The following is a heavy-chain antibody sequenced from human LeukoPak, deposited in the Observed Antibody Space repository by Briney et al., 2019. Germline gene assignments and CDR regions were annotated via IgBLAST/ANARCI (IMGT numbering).Heavy chain of an antibody. CDR2: IIPIFGTA. CDR1: GGTFSSYA. V-gene: IGHV1-69*05. CDR3: ARFLSRRWLQSE. J-gene: IGHJ4*02. D-gene: IGHD5-24*01. Sequence: SVKVSCKASGGTFSSYAISWVRQAPGQRLEWMGGIIPIFGTANYEQKFQGRVTTTTDESTSTAYMELSSLRSEDTAVYYCARFLSRRWLQSEWGQGTLLTVSS.